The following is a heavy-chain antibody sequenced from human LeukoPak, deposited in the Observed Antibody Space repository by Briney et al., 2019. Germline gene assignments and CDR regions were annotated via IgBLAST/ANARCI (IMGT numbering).Heavy chain of an antibody. CDR3: ARDSPGYSSGWYEY. D-gene: IGHD6-19*01. CDR1: GGTFSSYA. Sequence: SVKVSCKASGGTFSSYAISWVRQAPGQGLEWMGRIIPIFGTANYAQKFQGRVTITTDESTSTACMELSSLRSEDTAVYYCARDSPGYSSGWYEYWGQGTLVTVSS. V-gene: IGHV1-69*05. CDR2: IIPIFGTA. J-gene: IGHJ4*02.